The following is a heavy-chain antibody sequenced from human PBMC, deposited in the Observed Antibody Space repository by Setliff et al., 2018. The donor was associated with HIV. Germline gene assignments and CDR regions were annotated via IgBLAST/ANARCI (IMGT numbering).Heavy chain of an antibody. D-gene: IGHD5-18*01. CDR1: GGSISSGSYY. CDR2: VYYTGST. V-gene: IGHV4-61*01. J-gene: IGHJ4*02. CDR3: ARSPGVDTNMAFDY. Sequence: SETLSLTCTVSGGSISSGSYYWSWIRQPPGKGLEWIGYVYYTGSTNYNPSLKSRVTISVDRSKNQFSLKLNSVTAADTAVYYCARSPGVDTNMAFDYWGQGMLVTVSS.